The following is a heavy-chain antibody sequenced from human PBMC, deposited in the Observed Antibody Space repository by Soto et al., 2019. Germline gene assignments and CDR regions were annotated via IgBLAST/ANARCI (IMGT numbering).Heavy chain of an antibody. J-gene: IGHJ6*02. CDR2: IGTAGDT. CDR3: ARVIGLRLSNYGMDV. Sequence: EVQLVESGGGLVQPGGSLRLSCAASGFTFSSYDMHWVRQATGKGLEWVSAIGTAGDTYYPGSVNGRFTISRENAKNALYLQMNSLRAEDTAVYYCARVIGLRLSNYGMDVWGQGTTVTVSS. V-gene: IGHV3-13*01. CDR1: GFTFSSYD. D-gene: IGHD4-17*01.